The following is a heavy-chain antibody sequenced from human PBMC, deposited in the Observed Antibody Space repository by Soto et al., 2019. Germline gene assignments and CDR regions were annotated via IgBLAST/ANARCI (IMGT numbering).Heavy chain of an antibody. V-gene: IGHV1-8*01. CDR3: ARAGLVGCSSTSCYVGWFDP. CDR2: MNPNSGNT. D-gene: IGHD2-2*01. Sequence: QVQLVQSGAEVKKPGASVKVSCKASGYTFTSYDINWVRQATGQGLEWMGWMNPNSGNTGSAQKFQGRVTMTRNTSISTAYMELSSLRSEDTAVYYCARAGLVGCSSTSCYVGWFDPWGQGTLVTVSS. CDR1: GYTFTSYD. J-gene: IGHJ5*02.